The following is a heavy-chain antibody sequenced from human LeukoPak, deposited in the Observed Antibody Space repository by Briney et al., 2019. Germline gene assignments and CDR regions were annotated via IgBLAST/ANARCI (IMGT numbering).Heavy chain of an antibody. Sequence: GGSLRLSCSASGFTFSSFAMHWVRQPPGKGLEYVAAISCNGGSTYYADSVKSRFSISRDNSKNTLYLQMSSLRAEDTAVYLCVKDLRSDFMGVLSRYLSYWGQGTLVTVSS. V-gene: IGHV3-64D*09. CDR2: ISCNGGST. J-gene: IGHJ4*02. D-gene: IGHD2/OR15-2a*01. CDR1: GFTFSSFA. CDR3: VKDLRSDFMGVLSRYLSY.